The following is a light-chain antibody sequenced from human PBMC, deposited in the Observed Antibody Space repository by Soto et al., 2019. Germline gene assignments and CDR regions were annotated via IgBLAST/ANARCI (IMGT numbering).Light chain of an antibody. V-gene: IGKV3-15*01. Sequence: EIIMTQSPATLSVSPGERATLSCRASQSVNGNLAWYQQKLGQAPRLLIYGTTTRATGIPVRFIGSGTGTEFTLTISSLQSEDFAVYFCQQYNDRPPWTFGQGTKVEI. J-gene: IGKJ1*01. CDR3: QQYNDRPPWT. CDR1: QSVNGN. CDR2: GTT.